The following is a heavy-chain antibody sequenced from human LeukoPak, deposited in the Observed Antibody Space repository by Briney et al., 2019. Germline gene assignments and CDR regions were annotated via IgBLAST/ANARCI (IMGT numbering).Heavy chain of an antibody. J-gene: IGHJ4*02. CDR3: AKGSKTGIAATGFDY. D-gene: IGHD6-13*01. CDR1: GFTFNTYA. Sequence: GGSLRLSCAASGFTFNTYAMSWLRQAPGKGLEWVSGIRSSDGNTYYADSVKGRFTISRANSKNTVFLQMNSLRAEDTALYYCAKGSKTGIAATGFDYWGQGTLVTVSS. CDR2: IRSSDGNT. V-gene: IGHV3-23*01.